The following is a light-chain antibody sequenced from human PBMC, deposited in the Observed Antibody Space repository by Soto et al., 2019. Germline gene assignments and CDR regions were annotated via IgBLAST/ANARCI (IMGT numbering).Light chain of an antibody. V-gene: IGLV2-14*01. CDR3: SSYTRSSTLVV. J-gene: IGLJ2*01. CDR2: DVS. CDR1: SSDVGGYNY. Sequence: QSALTQPASVSGSPGQSITISCTGTSSDVGGYNYVSWYQQHPGKAPKLMSYDVSSRPSRVSNRFSGSKSGNTASLTISGLQAEDQAYYYCSSYTRSSTLVVFGGGTKLTVL.